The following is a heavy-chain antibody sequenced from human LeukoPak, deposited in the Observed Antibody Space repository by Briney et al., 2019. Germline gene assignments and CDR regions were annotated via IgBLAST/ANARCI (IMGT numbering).Heavy chain of an antibody. CDR1: GASTASHY. CDR3: ATIKRGSTYGYFDF. D-gene: IGHD5-18*01. V-gene: IGHV4-59*11. J-gene: IGHJ4*02. CDR2: MFDTVST. Sequence: SETLSLTSTVSGASTASHYWTWLRQPPGKELEWIAYMFDTVSTKSNPSLKSRLTLSVDTSKKQLSLRLSSVTAADTAVYYCATIKRGSTYGYFDFWGQGIKVTVSS.